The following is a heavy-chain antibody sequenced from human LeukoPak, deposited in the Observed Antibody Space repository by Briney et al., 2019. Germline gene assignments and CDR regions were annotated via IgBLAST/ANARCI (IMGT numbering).Heavy chain of an antibody. CDR2: MNPNSGNT. J-gene: IGHJ3*02. Sequence: GASVKVSCKASGYTFTSYDINWVRQATGQGLEWTGWMNPNSGNTGYAQKFQGRVTMTRNTSISTAYMELSSLRSEGTAVYYCASSVDGGQDAFDIWGQGTMVTVSS. CDR1: GYTFTSYD. CDR3: ASSVDGGQDAFDI. D-gene: IGHD4-23*01. V-gene: IGHV1-8*01.